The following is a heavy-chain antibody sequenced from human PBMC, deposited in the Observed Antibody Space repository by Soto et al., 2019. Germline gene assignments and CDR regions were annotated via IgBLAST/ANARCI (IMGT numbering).Heavy chain of an antibody. J-gene: IGHJ5*02. Sequence: ASETLSLTCPFSGWSLSSSNYYWGWVPPPPGKGLEWIGSIYYSGSTYYNPSLKSRVTISVDTSKNQFSLKLSSVTAADTAVYYCARHLTAYSSGRWHWFDPWGQGTLVTVSS. CDR2: IYYSGST. D-gene: IGHD6-19*01. CDR3: ARHLTAYSSGRWHWFDP. CDR1: GWSLSSSNYY. V-gene: IGHV4-39*01.